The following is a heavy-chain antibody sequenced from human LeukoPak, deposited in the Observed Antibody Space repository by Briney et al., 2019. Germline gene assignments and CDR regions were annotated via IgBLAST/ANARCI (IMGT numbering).Heavy chain of an antibody. D-gene: IGHD5-12*01. CDR1: GFTFSSYA. V-gene: IGHV3-23*01. CDR2: ISGSGGST. J-gene: IGHJ6*02. Sequence: GGSLRLSCAASGFTFSSYAKSWVRQAPGKGLEWVSAISGSGGSTYYADSVKGRFTISRDNSKNTLYLQMNSLRAEDTAVYYCAKISGYDWDYYYYGIDVWGQGTTVTVSS. CDR3: AKISGYDWDYYYYGIDV.